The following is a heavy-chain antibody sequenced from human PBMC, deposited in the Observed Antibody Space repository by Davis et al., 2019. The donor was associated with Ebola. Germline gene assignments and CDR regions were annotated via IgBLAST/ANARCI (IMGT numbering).Heavy chain of an antibody. CDR2: ISGSGGST. D-gene: IGHD3-16*01. V-gene: IGHV3-23*01. J-gene: IGHJ4*02. CDR1: GFTFSSYA. Sequence: GESLKISCAASGFTFSSYAMSWVRQAPGKGLEWVSAISGSGGSTYYADSVKGRFTISRDNSKNTLYLQMNSLRAEDTAVYYCARGARLYFDYWGQGTLVTVSS. CDR3: ARGARLYFDY.